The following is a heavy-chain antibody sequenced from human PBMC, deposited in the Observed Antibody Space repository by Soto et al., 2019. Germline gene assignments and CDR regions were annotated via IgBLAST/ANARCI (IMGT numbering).Heavy chain of an antibody. CDR3: AREGGLMITFGGVLVNGVFDY. V-gene: IGHV1-69*08. Sequence: QVQLVQSGAEVKKPGSSVKVSCKASGGTFSSYTISWVRQAPGQGLEWMGRIIPILGIANYAQKFQGRVTITADKSTSXDXRXXSSLRSEDTAVYYCAREGGLMITFGGVLVNGVFDYWGQGTLVTVSS. J-gene: IGHJ4*02. CDR2: IIPILGIA. D-gene: IGHD3-16*02. CDR1: GGTFSSYT.